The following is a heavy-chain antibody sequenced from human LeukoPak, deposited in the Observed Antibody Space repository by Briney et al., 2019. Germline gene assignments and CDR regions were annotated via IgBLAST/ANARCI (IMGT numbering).Heavy chain of an antibody. J-gene: IGHJ4*02. CDR2: IYYSGGT. Sequence: SETLSLTCTVSGGSISSYYWSWIRQPPGKGLEGVGNIYYSGGTNYNPSLKSRVTISVDTSKNQFSLKLSSVTAADTAVYYCARLRWELPYYFDYWGQGTLVTVSS. D-gene: IGHD1-26*01. V-gene: IGHV4-59*01. CDR3: ARLRWELPYYFDY. CDR1: GGSISSYY.